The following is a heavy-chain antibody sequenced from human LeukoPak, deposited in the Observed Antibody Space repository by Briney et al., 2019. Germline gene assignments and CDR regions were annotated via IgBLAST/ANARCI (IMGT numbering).Heavy chain of an antibody. Sequence: PGGSLRLSCTASGSTFSTYPMTWVRQAPGQGLEWVSAISGNSVTIYYADSMKGQFTISRDNSKNTLYLQMYSLRAEDTAVYYCAKILSGTYSFDLWGQGRLVSVSS. J-gene: IGHJ4*02. V-gene: IGHV3-23*01. CDR3: AKILSGTYSFDL. CDR1: GSTFSTYP. CDR2: ISGNSVTI. D-gene: IGHD1-26*01.